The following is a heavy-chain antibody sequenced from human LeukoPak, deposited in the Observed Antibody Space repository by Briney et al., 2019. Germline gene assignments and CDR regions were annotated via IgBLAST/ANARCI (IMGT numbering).Heavy chain of an antibody. J-gene: IGHJ4*02. CDR3: ARDFVSGIAAAGTVDY. V-gene: IGHV3-73*01. D-gene: IGHD6-13*01. Sequence: GSLRLSCAASGFTFSGSAMHWVRQASGKGLEWVGRIRSKANSYATAYAASVKGRFTISRDDSKNTAYLQMNSLKTEDTAVYYCARDFVSGIAAAGTVDYWGQGTLVTVSS. CDR2: IRSKANSYAT. CDR1: GFTFSGSA.